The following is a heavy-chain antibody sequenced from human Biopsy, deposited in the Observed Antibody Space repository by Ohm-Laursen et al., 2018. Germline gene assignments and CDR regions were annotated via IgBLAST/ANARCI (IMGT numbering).Heavy chain of an antibody. Sequence: SLRLSCAASGFTFSDYYMSWIRQASGKGLEWISYLSSRGSNIYYADSVKGRFPVSRDNANNSLFLQMNSLRAEDTAVYYCARFPDFWSGYYVDSWGQGTLVTVSS. V-gene: IGHV3-11*01. CDR1: GFTFSDYY. CDR2: LSSRGSNI. CDR3: ARFPDFWSGYYVDS. J-gene: IGHJ4*02. D-gene: IGHD3-3*01.